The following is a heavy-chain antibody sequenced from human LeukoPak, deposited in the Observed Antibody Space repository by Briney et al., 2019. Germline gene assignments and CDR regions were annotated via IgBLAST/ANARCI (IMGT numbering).Heavy chain of an antibody. CDR1: GYTFTSYG. Sequence: ASVKVSCEASGYTFTSYGISWVRQAPGQGLEWMGWISAYNGNTNYAQKLQGRVTMTTDTSTSTAYMELRSLRSDDTAVYYCARGPYYDFWSGYIFDYWGQGTLVTVCS. D-gene: IGHD3-3*01. J-gene: IGHJ4*02. CDR3: ARGPYYDFWSGYIFDY. V-gene: IGHV1-18*01. CDR2: ISAYNGNT.